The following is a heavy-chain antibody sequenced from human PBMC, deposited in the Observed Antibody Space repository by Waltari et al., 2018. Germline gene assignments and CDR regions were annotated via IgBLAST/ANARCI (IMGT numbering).Heavy chain of an antibody. CDR3: VGWNDPINS. D-gene: IGHD1-1*01. Sequence: EAHLVQSGGGLVQPGGSLALSCAASGFTFSRFWMTWIRQAPGQGLQWVAHIGPDGSDKYYVDSVKGRFTISRDNAENSLLLQMSSLRVEDTALYYCVGWNDPINSWGQGTLVAVSS. CDR2: IGPDGSDK. J-gene: IGHJ4*02. CDR1: GFTFSRFW. V-gene: IGHV3-7*01.